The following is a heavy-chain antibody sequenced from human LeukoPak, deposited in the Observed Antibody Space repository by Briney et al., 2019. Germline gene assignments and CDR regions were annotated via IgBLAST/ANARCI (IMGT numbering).Heavy chain of an antibody. CDR3: ARDPGNYDFWSGYIGRGFDY. Sequence: PGGSLRLSCAASGFTFSSYWMSWVRQAPGKGLEWVANIKQDGSEKYYVDSVKGRFTISRDNAKNSLYLQMNSLRAEDTAVYYCARDPGNYDFWSGYIGRGFDYWGQGTLVTVSS. CDR2: IKQDGSEK. V-gene: IGHV3-7*01. J-gene: IGHJ4*02. CDR1: GFTFSSYW. D-gene: IGHD3-3*01.